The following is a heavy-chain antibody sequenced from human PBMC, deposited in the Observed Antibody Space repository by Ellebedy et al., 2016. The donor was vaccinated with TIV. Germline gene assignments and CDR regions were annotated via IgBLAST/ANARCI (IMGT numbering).Heavy chain of an antibody. CDR2: ISYDGNNK. J-gene: IGHJ6*02. CDR1: GFTFSHHA. V-gene: IGHV3-30*04. Sequence: GESLKISRAASGFTFSHHAFYWVRQAPGKGLEWVTIISYDGNNKFYLDSVEGRFSISRDDSKNTLYLQMNSLRPEDTAVYYCSREGLEAGMDLWGQGTTVIVSS. CDR3: SREGLEAGMDL.